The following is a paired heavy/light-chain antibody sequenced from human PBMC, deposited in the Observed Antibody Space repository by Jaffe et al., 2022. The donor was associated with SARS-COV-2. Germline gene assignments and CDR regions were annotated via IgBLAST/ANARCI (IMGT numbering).Light chain of an antibody. CDR2: ESN. CDR1: SSNIGNNY. V-gene: IGLV1-51*02. Sequence: QSVLTQPPSVSAAPGQKVIISCSGSSSNIGNNYVSWYQHLPGTAPKLLIYESNKRPSGIPDRFSASKSGTSATLGISGLQTGDEADYYCGTWDNSLSAHVFGGGTKLTVL. CDR3: GTWDNSLSAHV. J-gene: IGLJ3*02.
Heavy chain of an antibody. J-gene: IGHJ4*02. Sequence: EVQLVESGGGLVQPGGSLRLSCAASRFTFSSYAMSWVRQAPGKGLEWVSGISGSGVSTYYADSVKGRFTISRDNSKNTLFLQMNSLRAEDTAIYYCTKSPRSCGGDCYSDYWGQGTLVTVSS. CDR3: TKSPRSCGGDCYSDY. CDR2: ISGSGVST. CDR1: RFTFSSYA. D-gene: IGHD2-21*02. V-gene: IGHV3-23*04.